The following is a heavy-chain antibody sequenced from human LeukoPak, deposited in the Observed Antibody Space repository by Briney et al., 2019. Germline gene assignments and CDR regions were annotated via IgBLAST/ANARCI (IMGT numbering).Heavy chain of an antibody. CDR3: ARVVPPSSSGTGYYYSYMDV. J-gene: IGHJ6*03. CDR1: GGAISGVNWW. CDR2: IYYSGST. V-gene: IGHV4-61*01. Sequence: SGTLCLTCAVSGGAISGVNWWCSWGREPPRERLWWSGYIYYSGSTHHHPSLKSRVTISVDPSKNPFSLKLSSVTAADTAVYYCARVVPPSSSGTGYYYSYMDVWGKGTTVTVPS. D-gene: IGHD6-6*01.